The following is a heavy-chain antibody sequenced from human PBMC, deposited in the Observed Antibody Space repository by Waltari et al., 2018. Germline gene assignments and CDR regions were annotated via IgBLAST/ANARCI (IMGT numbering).Heavy chain of an antibody. D-gene: IGHD6-13*01. CDR3: AKSPQLTTANWFDT. CDR1: GGTFSSNA. J-gene: IGHJ5*02. V-gene: IGHV1-69*04. CDR2: IRPLLGIK. Sequence: QIHLIQSGAEVKEPGSSVKVPCKISGGTFSSNAFSWIRQAPGQGLEWMVGIRPLLGIKEYAQRCQDRVTITADEVTKPAYMHLNSLTADDTAVYDCAKSPQLTTANWFDTWGQGMLVTVSS.